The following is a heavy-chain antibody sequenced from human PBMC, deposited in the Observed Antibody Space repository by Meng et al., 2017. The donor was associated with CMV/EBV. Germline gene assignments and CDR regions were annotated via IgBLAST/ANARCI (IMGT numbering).Heavy chain of an antibody. CDR3: AKAGYSGSGTSYSNHYFDL. J-gene: IGHJ4*02. CDR1: GFTFSSYA. V-gene: IGHV3-30-3*01. CDR2: ISYDGSNK. Sequence: GESLKISCAASGFTFSSYAMHWVRQAPGKGLEWVAVISYDGSNKYYADSVKGRFSISRDNSKNTLYLQMNSLRAEDTAVYYCAKAGYSGSGTSYSNHYFDLWGQGSLVTVSS. D-gene: IGHD3-10*01.